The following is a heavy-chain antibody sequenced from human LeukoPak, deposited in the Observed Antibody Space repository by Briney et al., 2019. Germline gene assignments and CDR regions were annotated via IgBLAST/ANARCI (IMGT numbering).Heavy chain of an antibody. Sequence: ASVKVSCKASGGTFSSYAISWVRQAPGQGLEWMGGIIPIFGTANYAQKFQGRVTITADESTSTAYMELSSLRSEDTAVYYCVRRGGSHFDYWGQGTLVTVSS. D-gene: IGHD1-26*01. J-gene: IGHJ4*02. CDR3: VRRGGSHFDY. CDR1: GGTFSSYA. CDR2: IIPIFGTA. V-gene: IGHV1-69*01.